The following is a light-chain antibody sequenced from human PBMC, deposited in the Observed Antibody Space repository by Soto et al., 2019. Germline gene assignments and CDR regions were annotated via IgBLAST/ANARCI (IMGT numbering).Light chain of an antibody. CDR2: HVT. Sequence: QSALTQPASVSGSPGQSITISCAGTMRDVGAYNLVSWYQQHPGRAPQLMIYHVTYRPSGVSNRYSGSKSGNSASLTISGLQADDEADYYCCSLTTSHTYVFGSGTKVTVL. J-gene: IGLJ1*01. V-gene: IGLV2-14*03. CDR3: CSLTTSHTYV. CDR1: MRDVGAYNL.